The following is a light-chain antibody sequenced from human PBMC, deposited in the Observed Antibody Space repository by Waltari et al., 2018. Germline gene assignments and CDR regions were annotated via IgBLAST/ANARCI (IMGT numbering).Light chain of an antibody. CDR2: GNS. Sequence: QSVLTQPPSVSGAPGQRVTISCTGSSSNIGAGYDVHWYPHLPGTAPKLLIYGNSNRPSGVPDRFSGSKSGTSASLAITGLQAEDEADYYCQSYDSSLSGLFGGGTKLTVL. V-gene: IGLV1-40*01. J-gene: IGLJ2*01. CDR1: SSNIGAGYD. CDR3: QSYDSSLSGL.